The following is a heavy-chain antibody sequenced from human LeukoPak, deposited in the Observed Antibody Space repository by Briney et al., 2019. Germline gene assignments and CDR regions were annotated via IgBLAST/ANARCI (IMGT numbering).Heavy chain of an antibody. CDR3: GKDLSWGSTDY. V-gene: IGHV3-74*01. J-gene: IGHJ4*02. CDR1: GFTFSNYW. Sequence: GGSLRLSCAASGFTFSNYWMYWVRQPPGEGLVWVSHIRSDGSGTTYADFVRGRFTISRDNAKNTLFLQMNSLTVEDTAMYYCGKDLSWGSTDYWGQGTLVTVSS. D-gene: IGHD6-13*01. CDR2: IRSDGSGT.